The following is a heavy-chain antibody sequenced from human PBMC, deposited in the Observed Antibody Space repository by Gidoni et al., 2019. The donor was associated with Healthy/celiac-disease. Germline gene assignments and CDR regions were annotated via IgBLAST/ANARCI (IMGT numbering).Heavy chain of an antibody. CDR3: ARLIAEWELPYYFDY. J-gene: IGHJ4*02. CDR2: IYYSGST. V-gene: IGHV4-39*01. CDR1: GGSISSSSYY. Sequence: QLQLQESGPGLVKPSETLSLTCTVSGGSISSSSYYWGWIRQPPGKGLEWIGSIYYSGSTYYNPSLKSRVTISVDTSKNQFSLKLSSVTAADTAVYYCARLIAEWELPYYFDYWGQGTLVTVSS. D-gene: IGHD1-26*01.